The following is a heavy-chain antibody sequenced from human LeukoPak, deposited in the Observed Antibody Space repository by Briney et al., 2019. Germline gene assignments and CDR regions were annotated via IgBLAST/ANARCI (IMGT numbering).Heavy chain of an antibody. CDR3: AREFSSGYYFFDY. D-gene: IGHD3-22*01. CDR1: GVSVSSYY. CDR2: IYTSGNT. V-gene: IGHV4-4*07. Sequence: SETLSLTCTVSGVSVSSYYWGWVRLPATKGLEWIGRIYTSGNTHYNPSLKSRVTMSMDTSKNQFSLRLSSVTAADTAMYYCAREFSSGYYFFDYWGPGTVVTVSS. J-gene: IGHJ4*02.